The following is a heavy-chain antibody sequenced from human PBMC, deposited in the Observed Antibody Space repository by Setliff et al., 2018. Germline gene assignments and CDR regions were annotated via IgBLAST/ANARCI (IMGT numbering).Heavy chain of an antibody. Sequence: ASVKVSCKASGGTFSNYGVSWVRQAPGQGLEWMGGTIPLFGTTDYAQKFRGRVTIITDESTSTAFMELSSLRSEDTAVYYCARDRPPGDILTNYYYYMDVWGKGTTVTVSS. CDR1: GGTFSNYG. D-gene: IGHD3-9*01. CDR3: ARDRPPGDILTNYYYYMDV. V-gene: IGHV1-69*05. J-gene: IGHJ6*03. CDR2: TIPLFGTT.